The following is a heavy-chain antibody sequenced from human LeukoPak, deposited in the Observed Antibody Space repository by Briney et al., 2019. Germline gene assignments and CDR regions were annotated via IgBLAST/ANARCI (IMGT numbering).Heavy chain of an antibody. CDR2: ISSSGSTI. D-gene: IGHD3-10*01. J-gene: IGHJ6*03. Sequence: GGSLRLSCAASGFTFSDYYMSWIRQAPGKGLEWVSYISSSGSTIYYADSVKGRFTISRDNAKNSLYLQMNSLRAEDTAVYYCARDMGGMVRGVKVYYYYYMDVWGKGTTVTVSS. CDR1: GFTFSDYY. CDR3: ARDMGGMVRGVKVYYYYYMDV. V-gene: IGHV3-11*04.